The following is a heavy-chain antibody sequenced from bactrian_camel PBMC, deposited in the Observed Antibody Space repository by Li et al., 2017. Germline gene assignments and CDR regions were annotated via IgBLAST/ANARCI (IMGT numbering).Heavy chain of an antibody. CDR1: GFTFSSYA. CDR2: VDSGGGST. D-gene: IGHD4*01. Sequence: DVQLVESGGGLVQPGGSLRLSCAASGFTFSSYAISWVRQAPGKGLERVSGVDSGGGSTDVAGSVKGRFTISRDNAKNTVYLQMNSLRPEDTAVYYCVTDVYSSSSSPRGTQVTVS. J-gene: IGHJ4*01. V-gene: IGHV3S40*01.